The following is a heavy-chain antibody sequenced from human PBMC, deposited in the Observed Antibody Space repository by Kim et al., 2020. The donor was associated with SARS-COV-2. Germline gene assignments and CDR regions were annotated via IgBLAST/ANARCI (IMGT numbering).Heavy chain of an antibody. CDR1: GFSLSTNEMG. V-gene: IGHV2-70*04. Sequence: SGPTLVNPRQTLTLTCTVSGFSLSTNEMGVSWIRQPPGKALEWLARIDWDGEKSYSTTLQTRLTISKDTSKNQVVLTMTNMDPVDTATYYCARTSARSSGGKDYYWGQGALVTVSS. CDR3: ARTSARSSGGKDYY. CDR2: IDWDGEK. J-gene: IGHJ4*02. D-gene: IGHD2-15*01.